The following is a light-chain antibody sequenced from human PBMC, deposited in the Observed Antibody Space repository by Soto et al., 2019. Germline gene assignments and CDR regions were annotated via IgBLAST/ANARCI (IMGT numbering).Light chain of an antibody. CDR1: QSVTSN. Sequence: EIVLTQSPGTLSLSPGERATLSCRASQSVTSNNLAWYQQKPGQAPRLLIYGASNRATGIPARFSGSGSGTDFTLTISSLEPEDFAVYYCQQRSNWPSTFGQGTRLEIK. CDR2: GAS. J-gene: IGKJ5*01. V-gene: IGKV3-11*01. CDR3: QQRSNWPST.